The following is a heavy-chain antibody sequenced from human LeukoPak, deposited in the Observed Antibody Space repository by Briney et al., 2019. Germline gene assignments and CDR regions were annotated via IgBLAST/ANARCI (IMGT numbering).Heavy chain of an antibody. CDR2: LSKSGNT. Sequence: PSETLSLTCTVSGGSISSYYWSWIRLPPGKGLEWISYLSKSGNTNYSPSLKSRVTIFEDTSKNQFFLKLSSVTAADTAVYYCARARYVNSFYAFDIWGQGTLVTVSS. CDR1: GGSISSYY. CDR3: ARARYVNSFYAFDI. V-gene: IGHV4-59*01. D-gene: IGHD3-9*01. J-gene: IGHJ3*02.